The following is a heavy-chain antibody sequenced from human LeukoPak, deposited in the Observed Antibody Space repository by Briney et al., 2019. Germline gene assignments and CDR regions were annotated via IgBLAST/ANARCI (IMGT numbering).Heavy chain of an antibody. CDR1: GFTFSSYG. D-gene: IGHD1-26*01. CDR2: IWYDGSNK. CDR3: ARGATYAYYQDY. J-gene: IGHJ4*02. V-gene: IGHV3-33*01. Sequence: PGRSLRLSCAASGFTFSSYGMHWVRQAPGKGLEWVAVIWYDGSNKYYADSVKGRFTISRDNAKNTLYLQMNSLRAEDTAVYYCARGATYAYYQDYWGQGTLVTVSS.